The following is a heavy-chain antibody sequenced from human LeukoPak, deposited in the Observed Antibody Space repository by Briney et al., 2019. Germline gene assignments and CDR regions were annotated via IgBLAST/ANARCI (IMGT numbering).Heavy chain of an antibody. V-gene: IGHV3-23*01. CDR3: AKDPPTVMANAFHI. CDR1: GFTFSSYG. Sequence: PGGSLRLSCAASGFTFSSYGMSWVRQAPGKGLEWVSSISGSGGTTYYADSVKGRFTNSRDNSKNTLYLQMNSLRADDTAVYSCAKDPPTVMANAFHIWGQGTMVTVS. CDR2: ISGSGGTT. J-gene: IGHJ3*02. D-gene: IGHD5-18*01.